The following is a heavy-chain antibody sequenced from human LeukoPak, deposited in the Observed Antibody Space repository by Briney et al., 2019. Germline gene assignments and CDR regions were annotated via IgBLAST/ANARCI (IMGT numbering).Heavy chain of an antibody. Sequence: SETLSLTCTVSGGSISSFYWSWIRQPPGKGLEWIGYIYYSGSTNYNPSLKSRVTISVDTSKNQFSLKLSSVTAADTAVYYCARLIAAGFIDYWGQGTLVTVSS. CDR2: IYYSGST. V-gene: IGHV4-59*01. J-gene: IGHJ4*02. CDR1: GGSISSFY. CDR3: ARLIAAGFIDY. D-gene: IGHD6-25*01.